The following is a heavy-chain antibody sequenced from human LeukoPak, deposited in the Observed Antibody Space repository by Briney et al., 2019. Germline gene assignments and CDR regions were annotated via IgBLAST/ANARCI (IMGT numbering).Heavy chain of an antibody. CDR2: IKQDGSEI. J-gene: IGHJ3*02. Sequence: PGGSLRLSCAASGFTFSSYWMSWVRQAPGKGLEWVANIKQDGSEINYVDSVKGRFTISRDSAKTALFLQMNSLRAEDTAVYYCARSYGAAFDIWGQGTMVTVSS. CDR3: ARSYGAAFDI. D-gene: IGHD4-17*01. CDR1: GFTFSSYW. V-gene: IGHV3-7*04.